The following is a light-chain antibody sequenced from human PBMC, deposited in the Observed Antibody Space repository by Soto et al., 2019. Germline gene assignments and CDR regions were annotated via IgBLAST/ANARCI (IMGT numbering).Light chain of an antibody. Sequence: EIVLTQSPGTLSLSPGERATLSCRASQSVSSGYLAWYQQKPGQPPRVLIYETSSRATGIPDRFSDSGSGTDFTLTISSLEPEDFAVYYCQQYGSSPPVTFGPGTRVDIK. V-gene: IGKV3-20*01. J-gene: IGKJ3*01. CDR2: ETS. CDR3: QQYGSSPPVT. CDR1: QSVSSGY.